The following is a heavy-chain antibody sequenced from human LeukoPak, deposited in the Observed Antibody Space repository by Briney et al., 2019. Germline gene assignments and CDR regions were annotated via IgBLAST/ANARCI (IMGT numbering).Heavy chain of an antibody. Sequence: SETLSLTCTVSGGSISSSSYYWGWIRQPPGKGLDWIGSIHYSGSTNYTPSLKSRFTISVDTSKNQFSRKLSSVTAADTAVYYCARGRGMDVWGKGTTVTVSS. V-gene: IGHV4-39*07. CDR2: IHYSGST. CDR3: ARGRGMDV. CDR1: GGSISSSSYY. J-gene: IGHJ6*03.